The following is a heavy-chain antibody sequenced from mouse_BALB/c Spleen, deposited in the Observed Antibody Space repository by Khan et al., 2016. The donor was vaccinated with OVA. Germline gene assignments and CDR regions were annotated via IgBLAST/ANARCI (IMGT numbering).Heavy chain of an antibody. CDR2: IYPGNSDT. V-gene: IGHV1-5*01. CDR1: GYTFTSYW. Sequence: VQLQQSGTVLARSGASVKMSCKASGYTFTSYWMHWVKQRPGQGLEWIGAIYPGNSDTNYNQKFKGKAKMTAVTSTSTAYLELNSLTNEDSAVNYCTSNGFDNYGTWVYWGQGTTLTVSS. D-gene: IGHD1-2*01. CDR3: TSNGFDNYGTWVY. J-gene: IGHJ2*01.